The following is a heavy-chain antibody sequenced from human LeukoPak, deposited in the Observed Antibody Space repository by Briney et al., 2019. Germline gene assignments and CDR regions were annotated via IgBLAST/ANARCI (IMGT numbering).Heavy chain of an antibody. V-gene: IGHV3-33*01. Sequence: GRSLRLSCAASGFTFSSYGMHWVRQAPGKGLEWVAVIWYDGSNKYYADSVKGRFTISRDNSKSTLYLQMNSLRAEDTAVYYCATVSEKWELQPYWGQGTLVTVSS. CDR1: GFTFSSYG. D-gene: IGHD1-26*01. J-gene: IGHJ4*02. CDR2: IWYDGSNK. CDR3: ATVSEKWELQPY.